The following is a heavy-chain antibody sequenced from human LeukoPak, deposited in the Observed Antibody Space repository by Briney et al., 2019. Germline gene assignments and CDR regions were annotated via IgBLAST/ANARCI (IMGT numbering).Heavy chain of an antibody. CDR3: ARVNHTYYDFWSGYFPYYYYYGMDV. CDR2: ISAYNGNT. V-gene: IGHV1-18*01. J-gene: IGHJ6*02. CDR1: GYTFTSYG. D-gene: IGHD3-3*01. Sequence: ASVKVSCKASGYTFTSYGISWVRQAPGQGLEWMGWISAYNGNTNYAQKLQGRVTMTTDTSTSTVYMELRSLRSDDTAAYYCARVNHTYYDFWSGYFPYYYYYGMDVWGQGTTVTVSS.